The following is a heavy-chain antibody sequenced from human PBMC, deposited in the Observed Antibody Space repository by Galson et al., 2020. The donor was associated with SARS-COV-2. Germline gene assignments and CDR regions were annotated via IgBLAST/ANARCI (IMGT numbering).Heavy chain of an antibody. V-gene: IGHV1-2*02. CDR1: GYTFTAYY. J-gene: IGHJ2*01. CDR2: INPNSGDT. D-gene: IGHD3-3*01. Sequence: ASVKVSCKASGYTFTAYYIHWVRQAPGQGLEWMGWINPNSGDTTYAQRFQSRVTMTRDTSISTAYMELNRLRSDDTAVYYCARVPMDFWSGYWYFDLWGRGTFVTVSS. CDR3: ARVPMDFWSGYWYFDL.